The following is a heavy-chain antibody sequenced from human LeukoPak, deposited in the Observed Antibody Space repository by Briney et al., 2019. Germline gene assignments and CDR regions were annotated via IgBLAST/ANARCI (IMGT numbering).Heavy chain of an antibody. CDR2: IYHSGST. CDR1: GGSISSGGYS. V-gene: IGHV4-30-2*02. J-gene: IGHJ3*02. D-gene: IGHD1-26*01. CDR3: ASHGSSGSYPIDAFDI. Sequence: SQTLSLTCAVSGGSISSGGYSWSWIRQPPGKGLEWIGYIYHSGSTYYNPSLKSRVTISVDTSKNQFSLKLSSVTAADTAVYYCASHGSSGSYPIDAFDIWGQGTMVTVSS.